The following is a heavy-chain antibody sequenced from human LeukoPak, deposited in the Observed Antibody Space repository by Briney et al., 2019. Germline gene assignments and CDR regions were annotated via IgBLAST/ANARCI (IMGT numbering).Heavy chain of an antibody. J-gene: IGHJ3*02. V-gene: IGHV3-33*01. CDR2: IWYDGSNK. CDR3: ARAYSSGNDAFDI. Sequence: PGRSLRLSCAASGFTFSSYGMHWVRQAPGKGLEWVAVIWYDGSNKYYADSVKGRFTISRDNSKNTLYLEMNSLRAEDTAVYYCARAYSSGNDAFDIWGQGTMVTVSS. CDR1: GFTFSSYG. D-gene: IGHD6-19*01.